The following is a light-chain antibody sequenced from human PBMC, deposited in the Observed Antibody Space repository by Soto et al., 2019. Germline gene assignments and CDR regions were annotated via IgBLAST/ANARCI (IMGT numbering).Light chain of an antibody. J-gene: IGKJ5*01. CDR3: RQYGGSPIT. CDR1: QSVTTR. V-gene: IGKV3-20*01. Sequence: IVLTQSPGTLSLSPGERVTLSCRASQSVTTRLAWYQHKPGQAPTLLMSGASNRASGVPVRFSGSGSGTDFTLTITRLEPEDFALYNCRQYGGSPITFGLGTRLEIK. CDR2: GAS.